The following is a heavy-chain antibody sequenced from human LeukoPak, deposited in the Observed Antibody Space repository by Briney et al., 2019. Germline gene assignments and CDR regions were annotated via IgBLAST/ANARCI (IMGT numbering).Heavy chain of an antibody. CDR1: GFTFSSYW. V-gene: IGHV3-74*01. Sequence: PGGTLRLSCAASGFTFSSYWRHWVRQAPGKGLVWVSRINSDGSSTSYADSVKGRFTISRDNAKNTLYLQMNSLRAEDTAVYYCARDLYSSSWYFDYWGQGTLVTVSS. CDR3: ARDLYSSSWYFDY. J-gene: IGHJ4*02. CDR2: INSDGSST. D-gene: IGHD6-13*01.